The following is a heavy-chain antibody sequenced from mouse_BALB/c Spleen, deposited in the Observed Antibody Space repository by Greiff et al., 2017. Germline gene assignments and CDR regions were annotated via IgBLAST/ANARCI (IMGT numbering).Heavy chain of an antibody. CDR3: ARYDSWFAY. Sequence: QVQLKQSGAELAKPGASVKMSCKASGYTFTSYWMHWVKQRPGQGLEWIGYINPSTGYTEYNQKFKDKATLTADKSSSTAYMQLSSLTSEDSAVYYCARYDSWFAYWGQGTLVTVSA. CDR2: INPSTGYT. D-gene: IGHD2-13*01. J-gene: IGHJ3*01. V-gene: IGHV1-7*01. CDR1: GYTFTSYW.